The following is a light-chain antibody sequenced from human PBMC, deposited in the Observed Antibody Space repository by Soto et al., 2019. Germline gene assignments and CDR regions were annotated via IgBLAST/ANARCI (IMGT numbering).Light chain of an antibody. J-gene: IGKJ1*01. CDR1: QSVSSK. CDR3: QQYNNWSPWT. CDR2: GAS. V-gene: IGKV3-15*01. Sequence: EIVMTQSPATLSVSPGERAILSCRASQSVSSKLAWYQQKPGQAPRLLIYGASTRATGIPARFSGSGSGTEFTLTISSLQSEDFAVYYCQQYNNWSPWTFGQGTKVEIE.